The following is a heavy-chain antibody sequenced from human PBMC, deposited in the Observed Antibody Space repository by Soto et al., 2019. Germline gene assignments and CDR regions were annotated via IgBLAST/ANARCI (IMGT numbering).Heavy chain of an antibody. J-gene: IGHJ6*02. Sequence: QVHLVESGGGVVQPGRSLRLSCAASGFTFNTYALHWVRQAPGKGLEWVAVISYDGSNKYYADSVKGRFTISRDNSKNTLYLQMNSLRAEDTAVYYCARDRGLPPGFYGMDVWGQGTTVTVSS. CDR2: ISYDGSNK. CDR1: GFTFNTYA. D-gene: IGHD2-15*01. V-gene: IGHV3-30-3*01. CDR3: ARDRGLPPGFYGMDV.